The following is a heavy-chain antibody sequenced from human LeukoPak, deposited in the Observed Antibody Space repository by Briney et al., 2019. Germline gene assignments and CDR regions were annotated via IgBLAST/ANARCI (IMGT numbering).Heavy chain of an antibody. CDR1: GFTFSSYS. J-gene: IGHJ4*02. D-gene: IGHD5-18*01. CDR3: ARDPHYYVDTAMVPDHFDY. Sequence: PGGSLRLSCAASGFTFSSYSMNWVRQAPGKRLEWVSSISSSSSYIYYADSVKGRFTISRDNAKNSLYLQMNSLRAEDTAVYYCARDPHYYVDTAMVPDHFDYWGQGTLVTVSS. V-gene: IGHV3-21*01. CDR2: ISSSSSYI.